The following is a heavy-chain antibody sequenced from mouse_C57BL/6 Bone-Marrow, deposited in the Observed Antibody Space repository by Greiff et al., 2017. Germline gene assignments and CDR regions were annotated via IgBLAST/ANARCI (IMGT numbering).Heavy chain of an antibody. CDR3: AREGKLWSYWYFDG. J-gene: IGHJ1*03. Sequence: EVQLQESGPGLVKPSQTVFLTCTVTGISITTGNYRWSWIRQFPGNKLEWIGYIYYSGTITYNPSLTSRTTITRDTPKNQFFLEMNSLTAEDTATYYCAREGKLWSYWYFDGWGTWTTVTVSS. CDR2: IYYSGTI. CDR1: GISITTGNYR. V-gene: IGHV3-5*01. D-gene: IGHD1-1*02.